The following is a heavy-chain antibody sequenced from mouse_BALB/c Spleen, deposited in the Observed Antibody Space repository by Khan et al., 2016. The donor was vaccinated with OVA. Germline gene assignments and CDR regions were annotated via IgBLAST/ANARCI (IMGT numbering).Heavy chain of an antibody. D-gene: IGHD1-1*01. CDR2: ISTYYGDA. CDR1: GYTFTDYA. Sequence: VKLQESGAELVRPGVSVKISCKGSGYTFTDYAMHWVKQSHAKSLEWIGVISTYYGDANYNQKFKGKATMTVDKSSSTAYMELARLKSEESAIFYCTRGDGSRYSYFDVWGPGTTVTVSA. J-gene: IGHJ1*01. CDR3: TRGDGSRYSYFDV. V-gene: IGHV1S137*01.